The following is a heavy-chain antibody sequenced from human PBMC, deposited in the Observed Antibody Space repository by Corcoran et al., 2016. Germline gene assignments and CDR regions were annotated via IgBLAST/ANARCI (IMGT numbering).Heavy chain of an antibody. CDR3: AGFSSSAGYGTDDACDI. CDR2: ISAYNGNT. Sequence: QVQLLQSGAEVKKPGASVKVSCKASGYTFTSYGISWVKQAPGQGLEWMGWISAYNGNTNYAQKLQGRVTMTTDTSTSTAYMELRSLRSDDTAVYFCAGFSSSAGYGTDDACDIWGQGAMVTVSS. CDR1: GYTFTSYG. J-gene: IGHJ3*02. V-gene: IGHV1-18*01. D-gene: IGHD5-12*01.